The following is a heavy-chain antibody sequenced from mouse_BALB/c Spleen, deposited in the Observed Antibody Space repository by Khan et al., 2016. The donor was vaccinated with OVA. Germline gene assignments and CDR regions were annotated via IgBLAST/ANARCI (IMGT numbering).Heavy chain of an antibody. CDR3: ARDSNFDD. V-gene: IGHV5-17*02. J-gene: IGHJ2*01. Sequence: EVELVESGGGLVQPGGSRKLSCAASGFTFSRFGMHWVRQAPEKGLEWVAHISSGSSSTYYADTVKGRFTISRDNSQNTLFLQMTSLRSEDTAMYYCARDSNFDDWGQGTTLTVSS. CDR1: GFTFSRFG. CDR2: ISSGSSST.